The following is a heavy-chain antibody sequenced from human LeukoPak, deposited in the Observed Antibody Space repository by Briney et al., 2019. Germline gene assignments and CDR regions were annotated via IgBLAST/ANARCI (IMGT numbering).Heavy chain of an antibody. Sequence: SETLSLTCIVSGGSISSSSYYWGWIRQPPGKGLEWIGEINHSGSTNYNPSLKSRVTISVDTSKNQFSLKLSSVTAADTAAYYCARDYGDNFDYWGQGTLVTVSS. D-gene: IGHD4-17*01. CDR3: ARDYGDNFDY. J-gene: IGHJ4*02. V-gene: IGHV4-39*07. CDR2: INHSGST. CDR1: GGSISSSSYY.